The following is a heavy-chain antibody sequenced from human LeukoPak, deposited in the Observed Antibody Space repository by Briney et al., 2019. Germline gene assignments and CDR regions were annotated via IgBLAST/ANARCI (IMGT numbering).Heavy chain of an antibody. CDR3: ARDLGDRSRAYFAFDY. CDR1: GGSISSYY. CDR2: IYYSGST. J-gene: IGHJ4*02. V-gene: IGHV4-59*12. D-gene: IGHD3-16*01. Sequence: SETLSLTCTVSGGSISSYYWSWIRQPPGKGLEWIGYIYYSGSTNYNPSLKSRVSLSVDTSKNQFSLKVNSVTAADTAVYYCARDLGDRSRAYFAFDYWGRGTLVTVSS.